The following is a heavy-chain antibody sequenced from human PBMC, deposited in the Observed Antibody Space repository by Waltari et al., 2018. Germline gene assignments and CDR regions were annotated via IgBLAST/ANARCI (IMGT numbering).Heavy chain of an antibody. CDR3: AKYMTMSPPPRLFDS. J-gene: IGHJ4*02. Sequence: EVQLLESGGDLVQPGGSLRLFCAASGFTFSDYAMAWVRQVPGKGLGWVSIVGMGSVGIYYADSGKGRFTISRDNSKNTLFLQMNSLRADDTAIYYCAKYMTMSPPPRLFDSWGQGTLVTVSS. CDR2: VGMGSVGI. D-gene: IGHD3-3*01. V-gene: IGHV3-23*01. CDR1: GFTFSDYA.